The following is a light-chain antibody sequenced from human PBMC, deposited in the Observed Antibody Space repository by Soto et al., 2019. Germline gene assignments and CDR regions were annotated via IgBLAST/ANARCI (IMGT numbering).Light chain of an antibody. CDR1: SSDVGRYNY. V-gene: IGLV2-14*01. J-gene: IGLJ3*02. CDR2: AVN. CDR3: SSYTIINTLVV. Sequence: QSVLTQPASVSGSPGQSITISCTGTSSDVGRYNYVSWYQQHPGKAPKLIIYAVNNRPSGVSGRFSGSKSGNTASLTISGLQAEDEADYYCSSYTIINTLVVFGGGTKLTVL.